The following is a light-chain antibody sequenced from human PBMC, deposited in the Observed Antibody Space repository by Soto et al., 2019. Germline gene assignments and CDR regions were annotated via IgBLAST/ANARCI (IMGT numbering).Light chain of an antibody. CDR2: EVS. CDR3: SSYTSSSTYV. CDR1: SSDVGGYHY. Sequence: QSVLTQPASVSGSPGQSITISCTVTSSDVGGYHYVSWYQQYPGKAPKLMIYEVSNRPSGVSNRFSGSKSGNTASLTISGPQAEDEADYYCSSYTSSSTYVFGTGTKVTVL. V-gene: IGLV2-14*01. J-gene: IGLJ1*01.